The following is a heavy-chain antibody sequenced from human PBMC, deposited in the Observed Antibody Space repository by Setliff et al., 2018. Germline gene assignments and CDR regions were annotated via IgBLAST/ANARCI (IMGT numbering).Heavy chain of an antibody. D-gene: IGHD3-22*01. J-gene: IGHJ4*02. CDR1: GYSISSGYY. CDR3: ARHPHYDSSGYRDY. V-gene: IGHV4-38-2*01. Sequence: SETLSLTCAVSGYSISSGYYWGWIRQPAGKGLEWIGRIYTSGSTNYNPSLKSRVTISVDWPKNQFSLKLSSVTAADTAVYYCARHPHYDSSGYRDYWGQGTLVTVSS. CDR2: IYTSGST.